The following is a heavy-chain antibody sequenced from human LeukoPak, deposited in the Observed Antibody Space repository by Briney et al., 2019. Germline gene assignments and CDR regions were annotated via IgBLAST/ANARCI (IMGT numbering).Heavy chain of an antibody. Sequence: SDTLSLTCTVSGGSISSYYWSWIPQPAGKGLEWLGRIYTSGSTNYNPSLKSRVTMSVDTSKNQFSLKLSSVTAADTAVYYCARSKGIAAAGSYYYYYGMDVWGQGTTVTVSS. J-gene: IGHJ6*02. V-gene: IGHV4-4*07. D-gene: IGHD6-13*01. CDR2: IYTSGST. CDR3: ARSKGIAAAGSYYYYYGMDV. CDR1: GGSISSYY.